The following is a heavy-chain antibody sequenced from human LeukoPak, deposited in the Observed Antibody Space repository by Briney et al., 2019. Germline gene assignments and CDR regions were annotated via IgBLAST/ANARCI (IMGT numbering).Heavy chain of an antibody. CDR2: IYYSGST. CDR3: ARMYYYDTSGYRSLDI. J-gene: IGHJ3*02. D-gene: IGHD3-22*01. Sequence: SETLSLTCTVSGGSISSGDYYWSWIRQPPGTGLEWIGYIYYSGSTYDNPSLNSRLTISVDTSKNQFSLKLSSVTAADTAVYYCARMYYYDTSGYRSLDIWGQGTMVTVSS. CDR1: GGSISSGDYY. V-gene: IGHV4-30-4*01.